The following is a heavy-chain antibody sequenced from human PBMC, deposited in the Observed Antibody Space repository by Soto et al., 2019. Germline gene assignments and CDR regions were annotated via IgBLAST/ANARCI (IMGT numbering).Heavy chain of an antibody. CDR2: INPSGGST. CDR3: ARAGGTIFGVVIGSYYGMDV. CDR1: GYTFTSYY. V-gene: IGHV1-46*01. Sequence: ASVKVSCKASGYTFTSYYMHWVRQAPGQGLEWMGIINPSGGSTSYAQKFQGRVTMTRDTSTNTVYMELSSLRSEDTAVYYCARAGGTIFGVVIGSYYGMDVWGQGTTVTVSS. J-gene: IGHJ6*02. D-gene: IGHD3-3*01.